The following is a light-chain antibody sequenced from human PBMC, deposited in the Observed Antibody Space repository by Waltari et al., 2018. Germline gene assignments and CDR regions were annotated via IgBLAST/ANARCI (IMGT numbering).Light chain of an antibody. CDR2: EVN. J-gene: IGLJ3*02. CDR1: SSDVGAYDH. CDR3: CSYTIGNTFWV. V-gene: IGLV2-23*02. Sequence: QSALTQPASLSGSPGQSITISCSGSSSDVGAYDHVSWYRQHPGKVPKVLIYEVNKRPSGVSNRSSGSRSGNTASLTISGLQAEDEADYYCCSYTIGNTFWVFGGGTKLTVL.